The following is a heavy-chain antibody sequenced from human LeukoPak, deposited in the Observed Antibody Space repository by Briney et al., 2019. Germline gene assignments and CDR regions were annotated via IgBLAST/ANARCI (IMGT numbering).Heavy chain of an antibody. D-gene: IGHD2-15*01. V-gene: IGHV3-48*03. CDR3: ARVFVVVVAAREYNWFDP. Sequence: GGSLRLSCAASGFTFSSYEMNWGRQAPGKGLEWGSYISSSGSAIYYADSVKGRFTISRDHAKNSLYLQMNSLRAEDTAVYYCARVFVVVVAAREYNWFDPWGQGTLVTVSS. CDR1: GFTFSSYE. CDR2: ISSSGSAI. J-gene: IGHJ5*02.